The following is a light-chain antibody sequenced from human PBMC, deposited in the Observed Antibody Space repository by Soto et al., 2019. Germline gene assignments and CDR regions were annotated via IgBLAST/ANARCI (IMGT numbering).Light chain of an antibody. CDR2: GAS. Sequence: EIVLTQSPGTLSLSPGERATLSCRARQSVSSNYLAWYQQKPGQAPRLLIFGASSRASGIPDRFSGSGSGTDFTLTIGRLEPEDFAVYYCQQYGRSPATFGQGTKV. CDR3: QQYGRSPAT. CDR1: QSVSSNY. J-gene: IGKJ1*01. V-gene: IGKV3-20*01.